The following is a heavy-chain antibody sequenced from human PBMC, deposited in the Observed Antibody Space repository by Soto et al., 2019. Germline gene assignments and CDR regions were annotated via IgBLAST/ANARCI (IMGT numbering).Heavy chain of an antibody. CDR3: AKAAPPNSSGWYGYFQH. CDR2: ISWEGGST. CDR1: PFTFDDYT. J-gene: IGHJ1*01. Sequence: GGCLRLSWAPSPFTFDDYTMQWVRQAPGKGLEWVSLISWEGGSTYYADSVKGRFTISRDNSKNSLYLQMNSLSTEDTALYYCAKAAPPNSSGWYGYFQHWGQGTLVTVSS. D-gene: IGHD6-19*01. V-gene: IGHV3-43*01.